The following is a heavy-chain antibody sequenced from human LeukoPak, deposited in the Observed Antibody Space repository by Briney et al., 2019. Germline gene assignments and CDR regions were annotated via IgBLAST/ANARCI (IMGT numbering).Heavy chain of an antibody. CDR1: GFTFNSDA. J-gene: IGHJ4*02. D-gene: IGHD2-8*01. CDR2: ITDSGVDT. V-gene: IGHV3-23*01. CDR3: AKDFDCTNGVCYKGYFDY. Sequence: GGSLRLSCVASGFTFNSDAMTWVRQAPEKGLQWVSSITDSGVDTYYADSVKGRFTISRDNSKNTLFLQMNSLRAEDTAVYYCAKDFDCTNGVCYKGYFDYWGQGTLVTVSS.